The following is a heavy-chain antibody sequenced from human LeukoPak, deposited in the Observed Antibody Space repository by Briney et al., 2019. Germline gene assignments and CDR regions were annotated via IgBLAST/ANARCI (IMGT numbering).Heavy chain of an antibody. J-gene: IGHJ4*02. CDR2: ISWNSGSI. CDR3: AKDVRYGDSSSDH. CDR1: GFTSDDYA. D-gene: IGHD2-21*02. Sequence: GGSLRLSCAASGFTSDDYAMHWVRQVPGKGLEWVSGISWNSGSIGYADSVKGRFTISRDNAKNSLYLQMNSLRAEDTALYYCAKDVRYGDSSSDHWGQGTLVTVSS. V-gene: IGHV3-9*02.